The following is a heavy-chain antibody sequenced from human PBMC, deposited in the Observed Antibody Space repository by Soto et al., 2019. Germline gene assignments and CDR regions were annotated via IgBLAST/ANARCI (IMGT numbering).Heavy chain of an antibody. CDR2: ISGSGGST. D-gene: IGHD2-2*01. J-gene: IGHJ4*02. CDR1: GFTFSSYA. V-gene: IGHV3-23*01. CDR3: AKLYPALIVVVPAAAFDY. Sequence: EVQLLESGGGLVQPGGSLRLSCAASGFTFSSYAMSWVRQAPGKGLEWVSAISGSGGSTYYADSVKGRFTISRDNSKNTLYLQMNSLRAEDTAVYYCAKLYPALIVVVPAAAFDYWGQGTLVTVSS.